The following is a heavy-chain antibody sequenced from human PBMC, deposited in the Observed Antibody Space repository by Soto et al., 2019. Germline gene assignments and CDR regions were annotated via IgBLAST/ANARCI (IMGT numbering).Heavy chain of an antibody. CDR3: ARVSAVSAEYYFDY. V-gene: IGHV4-30-4*01. CDR2: ILHXXNA. D-gene: IGHD6-19*01. Sequence: QVQLRESGPGLMRPSQTLSLTCTVSGASVTSTXXXWTWIRQSPGKGLEWLGYILHXXNADYSPSLETRLSISLDSSKXQXXXKXXXVSAADTAIYFCARVSAVSAEYYFDYWGQGALVTVSS. CDR1: GASVTSTXXX. J-gene: IGHJ4*02.